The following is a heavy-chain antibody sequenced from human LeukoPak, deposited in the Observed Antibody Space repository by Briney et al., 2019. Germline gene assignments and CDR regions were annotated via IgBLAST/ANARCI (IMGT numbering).Heavy chain of an antibody. Sequence: PGGSLRLSCAASGFTFSSYWMSWVRQAPGKGLEWVANLKQDGSAENYVDSVKGRFTMSRDSAKQSVYLQMNSLRAEDTAVYYCARLGRDGCSDVCYSWFDPRGQGTLVTVSS. CDR1: GFTFSSYW. D-gene: IGHD2-21*02. V-gene: IGHV3-7*04. CDR2: LKQDGSAE. J-gene: IGHJ5*02. CDR3: ARLGRDGCSDVCYSWFDP.